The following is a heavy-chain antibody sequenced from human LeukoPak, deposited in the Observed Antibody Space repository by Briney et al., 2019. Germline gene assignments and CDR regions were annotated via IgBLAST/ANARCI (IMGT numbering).Heavy chain of an antibody. CDR3: AKIGAALTGYWDWFDP. D-gene: IGHD3-9*01. V-gene: IGHV3-23*01. CDR2: ISGSGGST. Sequence: GGSLRLSCAASGFTFSSYAMSWVRQAPGKGLEWVSAISGSGGSTYYADSVKGRFTISRDNPKNTLYLQMNSLRAEDTAVYYCAKIGAALTGYWDWFDPWGQGTLVTVSS. J-gene: IGHJ5*02. CDR1: GFTFSSYA.